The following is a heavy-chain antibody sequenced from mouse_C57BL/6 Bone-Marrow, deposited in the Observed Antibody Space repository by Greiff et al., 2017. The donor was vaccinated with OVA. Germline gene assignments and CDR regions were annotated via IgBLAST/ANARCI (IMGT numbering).Heavy chain of an antibody. CDR1: GFTFTDYY. D-gene: IGHD2-2*01. J-gene: IGHJ2*01. V-gene: IGHV7-3*01. CDR3: ESYTGYDGVDY. Sequence: EVQLMESGGGLVQPGGSLSLSCAASGFTFTDYYMSWVRQPPGKALEWLGFIRNKANGYTTEYSASVKGRFTISRDNSQSTLYLQMNALRAEDSATYYCESYTGYDGVDYWGQGTTLTVSS. CDR2: IRNKANGYTT.